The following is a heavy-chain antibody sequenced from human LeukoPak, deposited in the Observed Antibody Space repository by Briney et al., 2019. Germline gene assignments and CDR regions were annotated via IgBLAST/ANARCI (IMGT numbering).Heavy chain of an antibody. J-gene: IGHJ4*02. Sequence: GGSLRLSCAASGFTFSSYEMNWVRQAPGKGLEWVSYISSSGSTIYYADSVKGRFTISRDNAKNSLYLQMNSLRAEDTALYYCARDRNGGNTYYFDYWGQGTLVTVSS. D-gene: IGHD4-23*01. V-gene: IGHV3-48*03. CDR1: GFTFSSYE. CDR2: ISSSGSTI. CDR3: ARDRNGGNTYYFDY.